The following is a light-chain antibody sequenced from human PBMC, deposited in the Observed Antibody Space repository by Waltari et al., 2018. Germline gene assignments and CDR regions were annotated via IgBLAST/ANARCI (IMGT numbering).Light chain of an antibody. CDR3: QSYDSSLSGGV. CDR1: SSNIGAGYD. CDR2: GNS. J-gene: IGLJ1*01. Sequence: SVLTQPPSVSGAPGQRVTLSCTGSSSNIGAGYDVPWYQQLPGTAPKPLIYGNSNRPAGVPDRFSGSKSGTSASLAITGLQAEDEADYYCQSYDSSLSGGVFGTGTKVTVL. V-gene: IGLV1-40*01.